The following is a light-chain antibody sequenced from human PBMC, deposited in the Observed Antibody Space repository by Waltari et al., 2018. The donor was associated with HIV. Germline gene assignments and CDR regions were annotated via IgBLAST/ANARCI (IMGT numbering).Light chain of an antibody. V-gene: IGLV1-40*01. Sequence: QSVLTQPPSVSGAPGQRVTISCTGCSSNIRPIYDVPRYQQVPGTAPKLLIYGNSNRPSGVPDRFSGSKSGTSASLAIAGLQAEDEADYYCQSYDTSLSGVVFGGGTKLTVL. CDR3: QSYDTSLSGVV. CDR1: SSNIRPIYD. J-gene: IGLJ2*01. CDR2: GNS.